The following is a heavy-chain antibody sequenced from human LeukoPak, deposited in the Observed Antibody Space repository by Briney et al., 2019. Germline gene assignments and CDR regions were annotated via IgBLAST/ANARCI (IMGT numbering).Heavy chain of an antibody. J-gene: IGHJ4*02. Sequence: ASVKVSCKASGYTFTSYDINWVRQAPGQGLEWMGWINAYNGNTNYAQKLQGRVTMTTDTSTSTAYMELSSLRSEDTAVYYCAREAAGFDYWGQGTLVTVSS. CDR3: AREAAGFDY. CDR2: INAYNGNT. D-gene: IGHD6-25*01. CDR1: GYTFTSYD. V-gene: IGHV1-18*01.